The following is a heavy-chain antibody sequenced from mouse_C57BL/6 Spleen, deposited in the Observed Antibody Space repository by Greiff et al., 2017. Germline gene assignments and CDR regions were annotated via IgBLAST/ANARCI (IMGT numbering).Heavy chain of an antibody. Sequence: EVQLQQSEGGLVQPGSSMKLSCTASGFTFSDYYMAWVRQVPEKGLEWVANINYDGSSTYYLDSLKSRFIISRDNAKNILYLQMSSLKSEDTATYYCAREDYGNLFAYWGQGTLVTVSA. CDR2: INYDGSST. CDR3: AREDYGNLFAY. V-gene: IGHV5-16*01. CDR1: GFTFSDYY. D-gene: IGHD2-1*01. J-gene: IGHJ3*01.